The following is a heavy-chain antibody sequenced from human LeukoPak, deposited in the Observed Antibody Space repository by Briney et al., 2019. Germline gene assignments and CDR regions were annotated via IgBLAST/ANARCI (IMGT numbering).Heavy chain of an antibody. V-gene: IGHV1-2*02. Sequence: GASVKVSCKASGYTFTDYYIHWVRQAPGQGLEWMGWINPDSGGTKYAQKFQGRVTMTRDTSISTAYMVLSTLRSDDTAVYCCARDRLAAAGTGGWGQGTLVIVSS. CDR1: GYTFTDYY. D-gene: IGHD6-13*01. J-gene: IGHJ4*02. CDR3: ARDRLAAAGTGG. CDR2: INPDSGGT.